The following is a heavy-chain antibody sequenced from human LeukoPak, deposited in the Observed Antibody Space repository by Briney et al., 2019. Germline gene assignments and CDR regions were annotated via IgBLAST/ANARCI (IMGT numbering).Heavy chain of an antibody. J-gene: IGHJ3*02. V-gene: IGHV3-30*02. Sequence: PGGSLRLSCAASGFTFSSYGMHWVRQAPGKGLEWVAFIRYDGSNKYYADSVKGRFTISRDNSKNTLYLQMNSLRAEDTAVYYCAKDPFRRVGELLIGAFDIWGQGTMVTVSS. D-gene: IGHD3-10*01. CDR1: GFTFSSYG. CDR2: IRYDGSNK. CDR3: AKDPFRRVGELLIGAFDI.